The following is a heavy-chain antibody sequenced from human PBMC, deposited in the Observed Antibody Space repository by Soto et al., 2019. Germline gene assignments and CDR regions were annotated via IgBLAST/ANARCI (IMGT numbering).Heavy chain of an antibody. CDR1: GGTFSSYA. CDR3: ARLAAAGMGRDY. Sequence: GASVKVSCKASGGTFSSYAISWVRQAPGQGLEWMGGIIPIFGTANYAQKFQGRVTITADESTSTAYMELSSLRSEDTAVYYCARLAAAGMGRDYWGQGTLVTVSS. D-gene: IGHD6-13*01. CDR2: IIPIFGTA. J-gene: IGHJ4*02. V-gene: IGHV1-69*13.